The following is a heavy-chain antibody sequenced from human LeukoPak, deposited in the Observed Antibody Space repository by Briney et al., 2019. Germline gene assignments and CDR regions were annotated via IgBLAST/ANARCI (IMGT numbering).Heavy chain of an antibody. CDR3: AKDAHKWLREYYFDY. D-gene: IGHD5-12*01. V-gene: IGHV3-30*18. Sequence: GRSLRLSCAASGFTSSSYGMHWVRQAPGKGLEWVAVISYDGSNKYYADSVKGRFTISRDNSKNTLYLQMNSLRAEDTAVYYCAKDAHKWLREYYFDYWGQGTLVTVSS. J-gene: IGHJ4*02. CDR2: ISYDGSNK. CDR1: GFTSSSYG.